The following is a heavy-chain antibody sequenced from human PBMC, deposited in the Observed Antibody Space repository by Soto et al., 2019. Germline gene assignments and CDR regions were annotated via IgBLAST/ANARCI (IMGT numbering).Heavy chain of an antibody. V-gene: IGHV4-34*01. Sequence: SETLSLTCAVYGGSFSGYYWSWIRQPPGKGLEWIGEINHSGSTNYNPSLKSRVTISVDTSKNQFSLKLSSVTAADTAVYYCARGKISATFWFDPWGQGTLVTVSS. D-gene: IGHD6-25*01. J-gene: IGHJ5*02. CDR2: INHSGST. CDR3: ARGKISATFWFDP. CDR1: GGSFSGYY.